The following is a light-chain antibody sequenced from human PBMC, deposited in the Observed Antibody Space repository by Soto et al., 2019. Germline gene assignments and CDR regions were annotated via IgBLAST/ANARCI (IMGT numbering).Light chain of an antibody. CDR1: QTISTY. V-gene: IGKV1-39*01. CDR3: QQSHGIPYT. CDR2: AAS. Sequence: DIQMTQSPSSLSASVGDRVTITCRASQTISTYLNWYQQKPGKAPKLLIYAASTLQSGVPSRFSGSGSGTDFTLTINSLQPEDFATYFCQQSHGIPYTFGQWTKLEIK. J-gene: IGKJ2*01.